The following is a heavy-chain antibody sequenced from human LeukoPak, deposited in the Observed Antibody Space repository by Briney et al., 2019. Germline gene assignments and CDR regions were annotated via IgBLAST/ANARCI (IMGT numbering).Heavy chain of an antibody. CDR1: GFTFSSDA. Sequence: PGGSLRLSCAPSGFTFSSDAMGWIRQPAGKGLEWIGRIYTSGSTNYNPSLKSRVTISVDTSKNQFSLKLSSVTAADTAVYYCARLLYCSGGSCPRTIDYWGQGTLVTVSS. CDR2: IYTSGST. V-gene: IGHV4-4*07. D-gene: IGHD2-15*01. J-gene: IGHJ4*02. CDR3: ARLLYCSGGSCPRTIDY.